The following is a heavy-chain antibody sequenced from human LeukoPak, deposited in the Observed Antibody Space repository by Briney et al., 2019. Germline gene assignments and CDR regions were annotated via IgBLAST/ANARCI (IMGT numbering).Heavy chain of an antibody. Sequence: SETLSLTCTVSGGFISSYYWSWIRQPPGKGLEWIRYIYYSERTNYNPSLKSRVSISLDTSRNQFSLNLSSVTAADTAVYYCVRGPLNEEIDYWGQGTLVTVSS. CDR1: GGFISSYY. J-gene: IGHJ4*02. D-gene: IGHD1-1*01. CDR2: IYYSERT. CDR3: VRGPLNEEIDY. V-gene: IGHV4-59*01.